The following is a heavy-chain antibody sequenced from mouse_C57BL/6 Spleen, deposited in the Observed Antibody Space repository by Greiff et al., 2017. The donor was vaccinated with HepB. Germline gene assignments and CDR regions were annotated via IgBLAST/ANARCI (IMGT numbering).Heavy chain of an antibody. CDR3: AREGSYYGTFDY. CDR2: ISYDGSN. V-gene: IGHV3-6*01. CDR1: GYSITSGYY. Sequence: EVQLQQSGPGLVKPSQSLSLTCSVTGYSITSGYYWNWIRQFPGNKLEWMGYISYDGSNNYNPSLKNRISITRDTSKNQFFLKLNSVTTEDTATYYCAREGSYYGTFDYWGQGTTLTVSS. D-gene: IGHD1-1*01. J-gene: IGHJ2*01.